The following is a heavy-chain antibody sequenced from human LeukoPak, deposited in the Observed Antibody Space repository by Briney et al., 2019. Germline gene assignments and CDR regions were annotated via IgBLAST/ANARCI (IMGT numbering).Heavy chain of an antibody. CDR3: ARFYGTSSQTDY. CDR1: GFTFSSYS. CDR2: ITVTGGST. J-gene: IGHJ4*02. D-gene: IGHD2/OR15-2a*01. V-gene: IGHV3-23*01. Sequence: GGSLRLSCAASGFTFSSYSMNWVRQAPGKGLEWVSAITVTGGSTYYADSVKGRFTIFRDNSKSMLYLQMNSLRAEDTAVYYCARFYGTSSQTDYWGQGTLVTVSS.